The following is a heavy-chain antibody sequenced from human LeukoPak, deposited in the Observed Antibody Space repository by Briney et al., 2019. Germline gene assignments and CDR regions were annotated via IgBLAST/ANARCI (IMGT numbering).Heavy chain of an antibody. CDR2: IWCDGSNK. Sequence: GGSLRLSCAASGFTFSSYGMHWVRQAPGKGLEWVAVIWCDGSNKYYADSVKGRFTISRDNSKNTLYLQMNSLRAEDTAVYYCARADCGGDCYPFYYYYGMDAWGQGTTVTVSS. V-gene: IGHV3-33*01. J-gene: IGHJ6*02. CDR3: ARADCGGDCYPFYYYYGMDA. CDR1: GFTFSSYG. D-gene: IGHD2-21*02.